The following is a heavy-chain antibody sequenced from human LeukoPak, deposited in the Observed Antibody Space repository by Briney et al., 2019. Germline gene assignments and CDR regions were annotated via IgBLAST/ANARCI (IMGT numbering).Heavy chain of an antibody. V-gene: IGHV4-59*01. Sequence: SETLSLTCAVYGGSFSGYYWSWIRQPPGKGLEWIGYIYYSGSTNYNPSLKSRVTISVDTSKNQFSLKLSSVTAADTAVYYCARERGDSSGYTFDYWGQGTLVTVSS. J-gene: IGHJ4*02. CDR3: ARERGDSSGYTFDY. CDR1: GGSFSGYY. D-gene: IGHD3-22*01. CDR2: IYYSGST.